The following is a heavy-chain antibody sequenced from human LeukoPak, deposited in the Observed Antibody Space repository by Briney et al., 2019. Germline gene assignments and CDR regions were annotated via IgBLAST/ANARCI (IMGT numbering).Heavy chain of an antibody. J-gene: IGHJ4*02. CDR1: GGTFSSYA. D-gene: IGHD6-13*01. V-gene: IGHV1-69*05. CDR3: ARDRVLLGAAAGTTIFY. Sequence: ASVKVSCKASGGTFSSYAISWVRQAPGQGLEWMGGIIPIFGTANYAQKLQGRVTMTTDTSTSTAYMELRSLRSDDTAVYYCARDRVLLGAAAGTTIFYWGQGTLVTVSS. CDR2: IIPIFGTA.